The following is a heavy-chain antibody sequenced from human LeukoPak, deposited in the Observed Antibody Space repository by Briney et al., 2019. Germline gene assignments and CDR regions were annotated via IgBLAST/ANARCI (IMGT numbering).Heavy chain of an antibody. CDR2: IYPGDSDT. J-gene: IGHJ3*02. V-gene: IGHV5-51*01. CDR1: GCSFTSYW. CDR3: ARHVIAVAGSGVADI. D-gene: IGHD6-19*01. Sequence: GESLKISCKGSGCSFTSYWIGWVRQMPGKGLEWMGIIYPGDSDTRYSPSFQGQVTISADKSISTAYLQWSSLKASDTAMYYCARHVIAVAGSGVADIWGQGTMVTVSS.